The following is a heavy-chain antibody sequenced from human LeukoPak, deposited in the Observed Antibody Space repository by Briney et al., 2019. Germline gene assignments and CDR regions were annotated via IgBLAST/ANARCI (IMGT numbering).Heavy chain of an antibody. V-gene: IGHV4-59*01. D-gene: IGHD6-19*01. Sequence: SETLSLTCTVSGGSISSYYWSWIRQPPGKGLEWIGYIYYSGSTNYNPSLKSRVTISVDTSKNQFSLKLSSVTAADTAVYYCARAEVAGDYYYYYGMDVWGQGTTVTVSS. CDR1: GGSISSYY. J-gene: IGHJ6*02. CDR2: IYYSGST. CDR3: ARAEVAGDYYYYYGMDV.